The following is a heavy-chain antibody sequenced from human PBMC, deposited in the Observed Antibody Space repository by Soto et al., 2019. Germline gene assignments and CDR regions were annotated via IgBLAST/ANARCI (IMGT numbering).Heavy chain of an antibody. J-gene: IGHJ4*02. Sequence: ASVKVSCKASGYTFTSYGISWVRQAPGQGLEWVGWISAHNGDTRYAQNLQGRITMTTDTFTNTAYRELTSLTSDDTAVYYCARDWSRYYDSSSLMWFCWGQGTLVTVSS. D-gene: IGHD3-22*01. V-gene: IGHV1-18*01. CDR2: ISAHNGDT. CDR3: ARDWSRYYDSSSLMWFC. CDR1: GYTFTSYG.